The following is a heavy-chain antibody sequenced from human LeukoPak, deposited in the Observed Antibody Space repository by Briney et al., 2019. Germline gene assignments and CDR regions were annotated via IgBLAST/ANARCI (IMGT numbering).Heavy chain of an antibody. CDR1: GDSVRTYY. Sequence: RSETLSLTCTVSGDSVRTYYWSWIRQSPGKGLEWLCYIYYSVTTAYNPSVKGRLLISVDTSENQISLELSSVTASDTAVYYCTRQLIEEGSTRRNAFDIWGQGAKVIVSS. CDR3: TRQLIEEGSTRRNAFDI. V-gene: IGHV4-59*08. J-gene: IGHJ3*02. CDR2: IYYSVTT. D-gene: IGHD1-14*01.